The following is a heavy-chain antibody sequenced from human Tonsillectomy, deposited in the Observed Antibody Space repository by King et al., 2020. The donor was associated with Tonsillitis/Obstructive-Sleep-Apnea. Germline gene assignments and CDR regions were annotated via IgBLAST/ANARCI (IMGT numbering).Heavy chain of an antibody. V-gene: IGHV3-21*01. CDR3: ARXSDXXFDX. J-gene: IGHJ3*01. CDR2: IXVSSSYI. Sequence: XQLVEXGGGLVKPGGSLRLSCAASGFIFSSYSMNWVRQAPGKXLEWXSYIXVSSSYIYYADSVXGRLTIXRDNAKNSLYLQMNSLRDADTAVYSCARXSDXXFDXXGQXXXXTVXS. CDR1: GFIFSSYS.